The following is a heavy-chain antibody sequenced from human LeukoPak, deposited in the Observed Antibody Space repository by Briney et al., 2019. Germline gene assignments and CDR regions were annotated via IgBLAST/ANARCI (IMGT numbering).Heavy chain of an antibody. J-gene: IGHJ5*02. CDR3: ARRRPFRGVIISWFDP. Sequence: SVKVSCKASGGTFSSYAISWVRQAPGQGLEWMGRIIPILGIANYAQKFQGRVTITADKSTSTAYMELSSLRSEDTAVYYCARRRPFRGVIISWFDPWGQGTLVTVSS. CDR1: GGTFSSYA. CDR2: IIPILGIA. D-gene: IGHD3-10*01. V-gene: IGHV1-69*04.